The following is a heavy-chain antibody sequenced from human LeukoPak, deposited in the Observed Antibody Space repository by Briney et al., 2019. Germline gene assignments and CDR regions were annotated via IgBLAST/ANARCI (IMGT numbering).Heavy chain of an antibody. J-gene: IGHJ6*03. CDR1: GYTFTSYD. V-gene: IGHV1-8*03. D-gene: IGHD3-3*01. Sequence: ASVKVSCKASGYTFTSYDINWVRQATGQGLEWMGWMNPNSGNTGYAQKFQGRVTITRNTSISTAYMELSSLRSEDTAVYYCARGIYDFWSGQPYYYYYMDVWGKGTTVTVSS. CDR2: MNPNSGNT. CDR3: ARGIYDFWSGQPYYYYYMDV.